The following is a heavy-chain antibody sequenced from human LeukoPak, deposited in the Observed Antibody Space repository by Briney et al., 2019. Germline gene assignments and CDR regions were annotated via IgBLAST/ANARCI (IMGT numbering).Heavy chain of an antibody. J-gene: IGHJ4*02. CDR2: IYYSGST. V-gene: IGHV4-39*01. D-gene: IGHD3-22*01. CDR3: ARHLTTSHDYYGSSGYLDY. Sequence: PSETLSLTCTVSGGSISSSSYYWGWIRQPPGKGLEWIESIYYSGSTYYNPSLKSRVTISVDTSKNQFSLKLSSVTAADTAVYYCARHLTTSHDYYGSSGYLDYWGQGTLVTVSS. CDR1: GGSISSSSYY.